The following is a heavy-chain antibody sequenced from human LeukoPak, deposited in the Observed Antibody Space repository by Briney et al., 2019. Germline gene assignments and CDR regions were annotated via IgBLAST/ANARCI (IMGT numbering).Heavy chain of an antibody. D-gene: IGHD6-19*01. V-gene: IGHV3-23*01. Sequence: GESLRLSCAASRFTFSSYAMSWVRQAPGKGLEWVAVTGGSDDNTHYAVSVKGRFTISRDNSEKRLFLQMNSLRPDDSALYYCTKDLMTGFSSGWYFAYWGQGTLVSVSS. J-gene: IGHJ4*02. CDR2: TGGSDDNT. CDR1: RFTFSSYA. CDR3: TKDLMTGFSSGWYFAY.